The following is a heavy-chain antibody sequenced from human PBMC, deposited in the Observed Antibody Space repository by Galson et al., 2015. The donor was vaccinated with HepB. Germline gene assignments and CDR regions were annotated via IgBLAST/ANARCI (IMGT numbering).Heavy chain of an antibody. D-gene: IGHD5-12*01. CDR1: GYTFNSYA. CDR3: ARDSRGNRAYDAGWFDP. CDR2: LIPIFGTA. V-gene: IGHV1-69*13. J-gene: IGHJ5*02. Sequence: SVKVSCKASGYTFNSYALSWVRQAPGQGLEWMGGLIPIFGTANYAQQFQGRVTITADESTSTAYMELSSLRSEDTAVYYCARDSRGNRAYDAGWFDPWGQGTLVTVSS.